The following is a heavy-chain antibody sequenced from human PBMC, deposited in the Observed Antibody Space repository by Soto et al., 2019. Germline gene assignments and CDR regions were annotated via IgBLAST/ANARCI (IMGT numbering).Heavy chain of an antibody. V-gene: IGHV3-23*01. D-gene: IGHD2-2*01. J-gene: IGHJ5*02. CDR3: AKEAGLVVVPAAMGGNWFDP. Sequence: GGSLRLSCAASGFTFSSYAMGWVRQAPGKWLEWVSAISGSGGSTYYADSVKGRFTISRDNSKNTLYLQMNSLRAEDTAVYYCAKEAGLVVVPAAMGGNWFDPWGQGTLVTVSS. CDR2: ISGSGGST. CDR1: GFTFSSYA.